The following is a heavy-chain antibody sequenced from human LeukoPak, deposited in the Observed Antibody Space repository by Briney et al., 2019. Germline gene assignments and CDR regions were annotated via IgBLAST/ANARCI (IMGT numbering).Heavy chain of an antibody. D-gene: IGHD5-24*01. Sequence: GGSLRLSCATSGFTFSTYWMSWVRQAPGKGLEWVANIKQDGSETYYADSVKGRLTIFRDNAKNSLYLQMDSLRVEDTAVYYCANGDGFDYWGQGTLVIVSS. J-gene: IGHJ4*02. CDR3: ANGDGFDY. V-gene: IGHV3-7*01. CDR1: GFTFSTYW. CDR2: IKQDGSET.